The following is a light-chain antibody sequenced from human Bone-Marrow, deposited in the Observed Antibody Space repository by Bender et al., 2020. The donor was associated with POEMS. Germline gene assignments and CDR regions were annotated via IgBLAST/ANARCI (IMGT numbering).Light chain of an antibody. Sequence: SYELTQPSSVSVSPGQTARITCSGDVLAEKYARWFQHKPGQAPVMVIYKDTERPSGIPERFSGSSSGTTVTLTISGVQPEDEADYYCQSTDSTTTYADVVFGGGTKLTVL. V-gene: IGLV3-25*03. CDR2: KDT. CDR1: VLAEKY. CDR3: QSTDSTTTYADVV. J-gene: IGLJ2*01.